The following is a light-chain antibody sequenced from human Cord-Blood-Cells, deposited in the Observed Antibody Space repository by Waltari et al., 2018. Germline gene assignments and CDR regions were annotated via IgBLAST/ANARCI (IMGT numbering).Light chain of an antibody. V-gene: IGKV3-20*01. CDR2: GAS. Sequence: EIALTQSPGTLSLSPGERTTLSCRASQSVSSSYLAWHQQKPGQAPRLLIYGASSRATGIPDRFSGSGSGTDFTLTISRLEPEDFAVYYCQQYGSSPTWTFGQGTKVEIK. CDR3: QQYGSSPTWT. J-gene: IGKJ1*01. CDR1: QSVSSSY.